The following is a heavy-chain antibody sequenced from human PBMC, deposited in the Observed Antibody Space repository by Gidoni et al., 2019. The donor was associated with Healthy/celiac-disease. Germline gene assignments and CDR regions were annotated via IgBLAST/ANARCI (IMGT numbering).Heavy chain of an antibody. V-gene: IGHV3-23*01. CDR2: SSGRGGST. J-gene: IGHJ4*02. Sequence: EVQLFESGEGLVQPGGSLVLPCTPSGFPFTVYAMSWVRQDPRKGLEWVSASSGRGGSTYYADCVKGRFTNSRDNSKNTLYLQMNSLRAEDTAVYYCAKDLDCSSTSCPGVDYWGQRTLVTVSS. CDR1: GFPFTVYA. D-gene: IGHD2-2*01. CDR3: AKDLDCSSTSCPGVDY.